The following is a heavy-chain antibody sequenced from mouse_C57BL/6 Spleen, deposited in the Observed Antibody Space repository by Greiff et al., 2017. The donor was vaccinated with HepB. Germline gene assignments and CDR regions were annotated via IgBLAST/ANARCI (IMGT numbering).Heavy chain of an antibody. D-gene: IGHD1-1*01. CDR3: ARRLYYGSSYIDY. CDR2: ISSGSSTI. J-gene: IGHJ2*01. CDR1: GFTFSDYG. Sequence: EVMLVESGGGLVKPGGSLKLSCAASGFTFSDYGMHWVRQAPEKGLEWVAYISSGSSTIYYADTVKGRFTISRDNAKNTLFLQMTSLRSEDTAMYYCARRLYYGSSYIDYWGQGTTLTVSS. V-gene: IGHV5-17*01.